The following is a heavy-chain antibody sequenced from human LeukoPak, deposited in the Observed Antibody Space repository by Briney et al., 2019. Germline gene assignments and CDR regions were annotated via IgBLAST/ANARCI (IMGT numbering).Heavy chain of an antibody. CDR3: ARAYCSSTSCYRDWFDP. Sequence: SETLSLTCTVSGGSISSYYWSWIRQPAGKGLEWMGRIYTSGSTNYNPSLKSRVTMSVDTSKNQFSLTLSSVTAADTAVYYCARAYCSSTSCYRDWFDPWGQGTLVTVSS. V-gene: IGHV4-4*07. CDR1: GGSISSYY. CDR2: IYTSGST. D-gene: IGHD2-2*02. J-gene: IGHJ5*02.